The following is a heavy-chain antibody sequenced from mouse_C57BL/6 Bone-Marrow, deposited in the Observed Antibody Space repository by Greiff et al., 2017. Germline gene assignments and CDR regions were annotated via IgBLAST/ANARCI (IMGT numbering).Heavy chain of an antibody. CDR1: GYTFTSYW. Sequence: VQLQQSGTELVKPGASVKLSCKASGYTFTSYWMHWVKQRPGQGLEWIGNINPSNGGTNYNEKFKSKATLTVDKSSSTAYMQLSSLTSEDSAVYYCARSPYYGSSYGWYFDVWGTGTTVTVSS. D-gene: IGHD1-1*01. V-gene: IGHV1-53*01. J-gene: IGHJ1*03. CDR2: INPSNGGT. CDR3: ARSPYYGSSYGWYFDV.